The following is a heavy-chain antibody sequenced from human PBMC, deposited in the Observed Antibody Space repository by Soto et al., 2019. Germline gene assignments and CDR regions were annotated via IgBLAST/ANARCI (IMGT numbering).Heavy chain of an antibody. CDR2: ITSHGSTT. D-gene: IGHD2-8*01. V-gene: IGHV3-74*01. CDR1: GFTFSSYW. CDR3: ARGNGHGFDI. Sequence: LRLSCAASGFTFSSYWMHWVRQTPGKGLVWVSRITSHGSTTTYADSVKGRFTISRDSAKNTPYLQMNSLRAEDTAVYYCARGNGHGFDIWGQGTMVTVSS. J-gene: IGHJ3*02.